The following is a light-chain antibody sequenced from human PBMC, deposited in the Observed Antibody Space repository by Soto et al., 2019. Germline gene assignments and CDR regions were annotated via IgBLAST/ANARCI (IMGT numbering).Light chain of an antibody. V-gene: IGKV1-5*03. CDR3: QHSSTYPGA. CDR2: LAS. Sequence: DIQMTQSPSTLSASVGDRVTITCRASQSISSWLAWYQQKPGKAPKVLIYLASSLQTGVPSRFSGSGSGTEFALTISRLQPDDFGTYYCQHSSTYPGAFSQGTKMEIK. CDR1: QSISSW. J-gene: IGKJ1*01.